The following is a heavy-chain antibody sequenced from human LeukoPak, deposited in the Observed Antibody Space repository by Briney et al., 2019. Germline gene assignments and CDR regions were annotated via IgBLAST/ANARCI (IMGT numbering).Heavy chain of an antibody. CDR1: GFTFSSYE. Sequence: GGSLRLSCAASGFTFSSYEMNWVRQAPGKGLEWVAVISYDGSNKFYADSVKGRFTISRDNSKNTLYLQMNSLRAEDTAVYYCARASGSYYFDYWGQGTLVTVSS. CDR2: ISYDGSNK. V-gene: IGHV3-30*04. D-gene: IGHD1-26*01. J-gene: IGHJ4*02. CDR3: ARASGSYYFDY.